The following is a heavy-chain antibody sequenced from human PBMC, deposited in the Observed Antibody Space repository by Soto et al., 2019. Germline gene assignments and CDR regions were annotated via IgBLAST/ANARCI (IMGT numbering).Heavy chain of an antibody. D-gene: IGHD3-10*01. V-gene: IGHV1-69*06. CDR1: GGTFSSLA. CDR2: LVPVFGTA. CDR3: ARSPGVFDY. Sequence: QVQLVQSGAEVKKPGSSVKVSCKASGGTFSSLAISWVRQAPGQGLEWMGGLVPVFGTANYAQKFQDRATITADKSTSTSDMELSSLRSEDTAVYYCARSPGVFDYWGQGTLVTVSS. J-gene: IGHJ4*02.